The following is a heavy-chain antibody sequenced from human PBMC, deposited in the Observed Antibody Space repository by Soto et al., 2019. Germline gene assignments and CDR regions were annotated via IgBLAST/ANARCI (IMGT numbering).Heavy chain of an antibody. V-gene: IGHV1-46*01. J-gene: IGHJ3*02. Sequence: ASVKVSCKASGYTFTSYYMHWVRQAPGQGLEWMGIINPSGGSTSYAQKFQGRVTMTRDTSTSTVYMELSSLRSEDTAVYYCATDFRYIAAAGTQDAFDIWGQGTMVTVSS. CDR1: GYTFTSYY. D-gene: IGHD6-13*01. CDR2: INPSGGST. CDR3: ATDFRYIAAAGTQDAFDI.